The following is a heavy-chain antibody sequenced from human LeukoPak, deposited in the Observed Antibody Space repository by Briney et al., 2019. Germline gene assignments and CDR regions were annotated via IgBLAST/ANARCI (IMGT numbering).Heavy chain of an antibody. CDR1: GGTFSSYA. D-gene: IGHD5-18*01. CDR3: ARDYLVDTAMATLIAFDI. V-gene: IGHV1-69*05. J-gene: IGHJ3*02. CDR2: IIPIFGTA. Sequence: SVKVSCKASGGTFSSYAISWVRQAPGQGLEWMGGIIPIFGTANYAQKFQGRVTMTRDMSTSTVYMELSSLRSEDTAVYYCARDYLVDTAMATLIAFDIWGQGTMVTVSS.